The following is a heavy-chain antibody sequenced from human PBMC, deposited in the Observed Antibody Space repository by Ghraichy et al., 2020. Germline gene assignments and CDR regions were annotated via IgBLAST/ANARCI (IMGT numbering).Heavy chain of an antibody. Sequence: GGSLRLSCASSGFTFNNYGMHWVRQAPGRGLEWLAFIRYDGVNQYYADSVKGRFVVSRDNSKNTLFLQMNSLRSEDTAIYYCAKSYGGYRLLGYPFPDLWGQGTLVTVSS. CDR1: GFTFNNYG. CDR3: AKSYGGYRLLGYPFPDL. CDR2: IRYDGVNQ. V-gene: IGHV3-30*02. D-gene: IGHD4-23*01. J-gene: IGHJ5*02.